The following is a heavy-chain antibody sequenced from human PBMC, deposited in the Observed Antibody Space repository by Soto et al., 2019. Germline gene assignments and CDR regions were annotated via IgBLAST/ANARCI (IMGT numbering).Heavy chain of an antibody. J-gene: IGHJ4*02. D-gene: IGHD2-21*01. Sequence: QVHLVESGGGLVKPGGSLRLSCATSGFPVSDYYMSWIRQAPGKGLEWLSHITPKSTYTNYAGSVKGRSTVSRDNTKSSLFLQMNSLGVEDTAVYYCARGGGGGVFGHWGEGVLVTVSS. CDR3: ARGGGGGVFGH. V-gene: IGHV3-11*06. CDR1: GFPVSDYY. CDR2: ITPKSTYT.